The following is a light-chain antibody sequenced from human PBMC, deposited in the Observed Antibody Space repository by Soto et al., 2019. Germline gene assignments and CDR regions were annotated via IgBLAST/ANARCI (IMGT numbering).Light chain of an antibody. V-gene: IGLV2-14*03. CDR1: SSDVGGYNF. CDR3: CSYASSTSHV. J-gene: IGLJ1*01. CDR2: DVT. Sequence: QSVLTQPASVSGSPGQSITISCTGTSSDVGGYNFVTWYQLYPGKAPKLIIHDVTRRPSGVSNRFSGSKSGTTASLTISGLQAEDEADYFCCSYASSTSHVSGTGTKVTVL.